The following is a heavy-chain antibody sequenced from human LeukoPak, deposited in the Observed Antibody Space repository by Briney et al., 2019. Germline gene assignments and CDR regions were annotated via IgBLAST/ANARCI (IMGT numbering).Heavy chain of an antibody. CDR2: INPSGGST. CDR3: ARDPERVATILPYFDY. D-gene: IGHD5-12*01. CDR1: GYTFTSYY. Sequence: ASVTVSCKASGYTFTSYYMHWVRQAPGQGLEWMGIINPSGGSTSYAQKFQGRVTMTRDMSTSTVYMELSSLRSEDTAVYYCARDPERVATILPYFDYWGQGTLVTVSS. J-gene: IGHJ4*02. V-gene: IGHV1-46*01.